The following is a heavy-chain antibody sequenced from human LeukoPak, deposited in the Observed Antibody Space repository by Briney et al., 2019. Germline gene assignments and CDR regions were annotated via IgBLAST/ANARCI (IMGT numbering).Heavy chain of an antibody. D-gene: IGHD1-1*01. CDR1: GGTFSSYA. CDR3: ARRGWNDEGDAFDI. J-gene: IGHJ3*02. Sequence: SVKVSCKASGGTFSSYAISWVRQAPGQGLEWMGRIIPILGIANYAQKFQGRVTITADRSTSTAYMELSSLRSEDTAVYYCARRGWNDEGDAFDIWGQGTMVTVSS. V-gene: IGHV1-69*04. CDR2: IIPILGIA.